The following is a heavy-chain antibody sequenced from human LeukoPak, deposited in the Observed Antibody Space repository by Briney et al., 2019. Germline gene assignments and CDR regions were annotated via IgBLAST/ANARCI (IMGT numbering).Heavy chain of an antibody. J-gene: IGHJ5*02. CDR1: GFTFSDYY. D-gene: IGHD2-15*01. CDR3: ARDKGGEVAWFDP. V-gene: IGHV3-11*01. Sequence: PGGSLRLSCAASGFTFSDYYMSWIRQAPGKGLEGVSYISSGGSTIYYADSVKGRFTISRDNAKNSLYLQMNSLRAEDTAVYYCARDKGGEVAWFDPWGQGTLVTVSS. CDR2: ISSGGSTI.